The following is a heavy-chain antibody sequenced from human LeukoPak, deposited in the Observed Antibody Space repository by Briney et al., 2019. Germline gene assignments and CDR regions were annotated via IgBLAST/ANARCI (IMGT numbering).Heavy chain of an antibody. CDR1: GGSISSGGYY. V-gene: IGHV4-30-2*01. CDR3: ARDTSDPITGTNNWFDP. Sequence: SETLSLTCTVSGGSISSGGYYWSWIRQPPGKGLEWIGYIYHSGSTYYNPSLKSQVTISVDRSKNQFSLKLSSVTAADTAVYYCARDTSDPITGTNNWFDPWGQGTLVTVSS. J-gene: IGHJ5*02. D-gene: IGHD1-7*01. CDR2: IYHSGST.